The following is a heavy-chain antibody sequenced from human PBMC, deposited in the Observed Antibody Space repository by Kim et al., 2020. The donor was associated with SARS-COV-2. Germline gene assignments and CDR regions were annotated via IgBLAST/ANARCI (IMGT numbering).Heavy chain of an antibody. CDR2: IYAGGGT. V-gene: IGHV3-66*01. Sequence: GGSLRLSCAASGLTVSSTYMSWIRQAPGKGLEWVSIIYAGGGTNYADSMKGRFSMSRDKSKNTLYLQMNSLRVEDTAVYYCAGGTTRPGFFYYYMDNWG. D-gene: IGHD6-6*01. J-gene: IGHJ6*03. CDR3: AGGTTRPGFFYYYMDN. CDR1: GLTVSSTY.